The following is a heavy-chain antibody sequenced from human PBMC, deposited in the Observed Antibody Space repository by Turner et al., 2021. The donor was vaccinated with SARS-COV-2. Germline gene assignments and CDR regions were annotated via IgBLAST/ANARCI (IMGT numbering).Heavy chain of an antibody. V-gene: IGHV1-8*01. CDR1: GSTFTSYD. CDR3: SSAPQLTVCFDP. CDR2: MIPNSDDT. D-gene: IGHD3-9*01. J-gene: IGHJ5*02. Sequence: QVQLVQSGAEVKKAGASVKVSCTASGSTFTSYDINWVRQAAGQGLGWMGWMIPNSDDTGYAQKFQGRVTMTMNTSISTAYMELSSLRSEDTAVYYCSSAPQLTVCFDPWGQGTLVTVSS.